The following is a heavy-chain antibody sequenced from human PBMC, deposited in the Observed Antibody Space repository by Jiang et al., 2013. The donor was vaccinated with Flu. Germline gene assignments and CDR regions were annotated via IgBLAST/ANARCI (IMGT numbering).Heavy chain of an antibody. V-gene: IGHV4-38-2*01. J-gene: IGHJ6*02. Sequence: LVESGPGLVKPSETLSLTCAVSGYSISSGYYWGWIRQPPGKGLEWIGSIYHSGSTYYNPSLKSRVTISVDTSKNQFSLKLSSVTAADTAVYYCARFPTSGTATGCMDVWGQGTTVTVSS. CDR1: GYSISSGYY. CDR3: ARFPTSGTATGCMDV. D-gene: IGHD5-18*01. CDR2: IYHSGST.